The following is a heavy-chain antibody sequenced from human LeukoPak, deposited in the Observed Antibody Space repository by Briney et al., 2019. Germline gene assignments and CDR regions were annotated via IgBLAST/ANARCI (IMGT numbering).Heavy chain of an antibody. Sequence: PGGSLRLSCAASGFTFSTYAMSWVRQAPGKGLEWVSDISGSGDSTHYADSVKGRFTISRDNSKNTLYLQMNSLRAEDTAVYYCAKDWYAYCGGDCKYYYYYYMDVWGKGTTVTVSS. CDR1: GFTFSTYA. D-gene: IGHD2-21*01. V-gene: IGHV3-23*01. J-gene: IGHJ6*03. CDR2: ISGSGDST. CDR3: AKDWYAYCGGDCKYYYYYYMDV.